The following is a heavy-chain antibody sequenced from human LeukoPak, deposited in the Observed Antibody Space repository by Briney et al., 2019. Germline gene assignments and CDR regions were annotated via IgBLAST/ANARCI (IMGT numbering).Heavy chain of an antibody. CDR2: IFTSGGEI. CDR3: TTDFPYTLFGSGIGRDY. J-gene: IGHJ4*02. V-gene: IGHV3-23*01. D-gene: IGHD3-10*02. CDR1: GFTFSTFA. Sequence: HPGGSLRLSCAASGFTFSTFAMIWVRQPPGKGLEMASSIFTSGGEIPYADSVRGRFTISRASSKNTLYLQMNSLKTEDTAVYYWTTDFPYTLFGSGIGRDYWGQGTLVTVSS.